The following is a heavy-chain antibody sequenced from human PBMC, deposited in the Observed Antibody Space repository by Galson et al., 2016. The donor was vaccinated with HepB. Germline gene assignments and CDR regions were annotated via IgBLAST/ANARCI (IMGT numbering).Heavy chain of an antibody. Sequence: QSGAEVKKPGESLRISCKGSGYTFSNYWISWVRQMPGKGLEWMGRIDPRDSYINSSPSLQGHVTISVDKSISTAYLQWSSLKATDTAMYYCARHSITIFRMVTDAFDIWGQGTMVTVSS. D-gene: IGHD3-3*01. V-gene: IGHV5-10-1*01. CDR1: GYTFSNYW. J-gene: IGHJ3*02. CDR3: ARHSITIFRMVTDAFDI. CDR2: IDPRDSYI.